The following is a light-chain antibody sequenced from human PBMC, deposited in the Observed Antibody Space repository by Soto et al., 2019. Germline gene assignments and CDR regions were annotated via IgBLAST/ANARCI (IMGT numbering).Light chain of an antibody. CDR3: QQRSNWRELT. CDR1: QSVSSS. V-gene: IGKV3-11*01. J-gene: IGKJ4*01. Sequence: EIVLTQSPATLSLSPGERATLSCRASQSVSSSLAWYQQKPGQAPRLLIYDASNRAAGIPARFSGSGSGTDFTLTISSLEPEDFAVYCCQQRSNWRELTFGGGTKVEIQ. CDR2: DAS.